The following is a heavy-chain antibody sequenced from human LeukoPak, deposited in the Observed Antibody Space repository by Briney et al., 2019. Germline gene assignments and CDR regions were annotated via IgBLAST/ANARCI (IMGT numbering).Heavy chain of an antibody. D-gene: IGHD2-15*01. Sequence: SETLSLTCTVSGGSISSGGYYRSWIRQHPGKGLEWIGYIYYSGSTYYNPSLKSRVTISVDTSKNQFSLKLSSVTAADTAVYYCARDPRCSGGSCYSHAFDIWGQGTMVTVSS. CDR1: GGSISSGGYY. J-gene: IGHJ3*02. CDR3: ARDPRCSGGSCYSHAFDI. CDR2: IYYSGST. V-gene: IGHV4-31*03.